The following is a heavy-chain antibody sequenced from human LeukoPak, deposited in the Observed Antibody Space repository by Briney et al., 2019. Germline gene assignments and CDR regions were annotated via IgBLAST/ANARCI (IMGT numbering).Heavy chain of an antibody. Sequence: SETLSLTCAVYGGSFSGYYWSWIRQPPGKGLEWIGEINHSGSTNYNPSLKSRVTISVDMSKNQFSLKLSSVTAADTAVYYCARGFYGSGSGFDYWGQGTLVTVSS. V-gene: IGHV4-34*01. CDR2: INHSGST. D-gene: IGHD3-10*01. CDR3: ARGFYGSGSGFDY. J-gene: IGHJ4*02. CDR1: GGSFSGYY.